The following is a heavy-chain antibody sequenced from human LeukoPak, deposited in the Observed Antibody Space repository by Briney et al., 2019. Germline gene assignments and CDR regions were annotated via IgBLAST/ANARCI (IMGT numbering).Heavy chain of an antibody. V-gene: IGHV3-23*01. CDR3: PKDFLDFWSGYYHYYFDY. J-gene: IGHJ4*02. CDR1: GFTFSSYA. D-gene: IGHD3-3*01. CDR2: VSGSGGST. Sequence: PGGSLRLSCAASGFTFSSYAMSWVRLAPGKGLEWVSAVSGSGGSTYYADSVKGRFTISRDDSKNTLYLQMNSLRAEGTAVYYCPKDFLDFWSGYYHYYFDYWGQGTLVTVSS.